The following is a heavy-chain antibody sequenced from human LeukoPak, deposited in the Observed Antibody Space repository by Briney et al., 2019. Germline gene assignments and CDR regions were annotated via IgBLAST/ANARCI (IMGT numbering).Heavy chain of an antibody. D-gene: IGHD5-18*01. V-gene: IGHV3-7*03. J-gene: IGHJ4*02. CDR2: IKPDGREK. Sequence: GGSLRLSCAASGFTFDTYWMSWVRQAPGKGLEWVANIKPDGREKYYVDSVKGRFTISRDNAKNFLYLEMNSLRPEDTALYYCARDVDPEEPWLRLFDYWGQGTQVTVSS. CDR1: GFTFDTYW. CDR3: ARDVDPEEPWLRLFDY.